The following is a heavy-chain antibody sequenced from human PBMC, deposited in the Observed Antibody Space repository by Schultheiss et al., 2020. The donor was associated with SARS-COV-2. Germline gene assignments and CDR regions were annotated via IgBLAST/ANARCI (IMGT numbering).Heavy chain of an antibody. J-gene: IGHJ6*02. CDR1: GYSISSGYY. V-gene: IGHV4-61*01. CDR2: IYHSGGT. CDR3: ARVDLETALVGGLDV. D-gene: IGHD5-18*01. Sequence: SQTLSLTCVVSGYSISSGYYWSWIRQSPERGLEWIGYIYHSGGTRYHPSLKSRVTISLDTSKSQFSLKLTSVIAADTAVYYCARVDLETALVGGLDVWGQGTTVTVSS.